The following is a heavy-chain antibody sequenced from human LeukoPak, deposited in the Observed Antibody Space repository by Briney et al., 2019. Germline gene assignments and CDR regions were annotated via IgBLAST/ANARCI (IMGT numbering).Heavy chain of an antibody. V-gene: IGHV3-21*06. CDR2: ISSSSSYI. D-gene: IGHD3-10*01. CDR1: GFTFSSYS. CDR3: ARGEYGSGSYHIDY. Sequence: GGSLRLSCAASGFTFSSYSMNWVRQAPGKGLEWVSFISSSSSYIYYADSVKGRFTISRDNAKNSLYLQMNSLRAEDAAVYYCARGEYGSGSYHIDYWGQGTLVTVSS. J-gene: IGHJ4*02.